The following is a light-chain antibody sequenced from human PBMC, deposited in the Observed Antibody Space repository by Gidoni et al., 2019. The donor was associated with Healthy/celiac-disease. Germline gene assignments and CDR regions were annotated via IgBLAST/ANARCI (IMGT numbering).Light chain of an antibody. CDR2: DAS. J-gene: IGKJ3*01. V-gene: IGKV1-13*02. CDR3: QQFNSYPLVT. Sequence: AIQLPQSPSSLSASVGDRVTITCRASQGISSAVAWYQQKPGKATKLLIYDASSVESGVPSRFSGSGSGTDFTLTISSLQPEDFATYYCQQFNSYPLVTFGPGTKVDIK. CDR1: QGISSA.